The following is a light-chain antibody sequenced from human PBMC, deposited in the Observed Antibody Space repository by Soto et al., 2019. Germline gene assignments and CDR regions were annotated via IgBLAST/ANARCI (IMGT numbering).Light chain of an antibody. Sequence: EIVLTQSPGTLSLSPGERATLSCRASQSVNSNLAWHQQKPGQAPRILMYDASTRATGIPARFSGSGSGTEFTLTISSLQSEDFAVYYCQQYHNWPITFGQGTRLEIK. CDR3: QQYHNWPIT. V-gene: IGKV3-15*01. CDR1: QSVNSN. J-gene: IGKJ5*01. CDR2: DAS.